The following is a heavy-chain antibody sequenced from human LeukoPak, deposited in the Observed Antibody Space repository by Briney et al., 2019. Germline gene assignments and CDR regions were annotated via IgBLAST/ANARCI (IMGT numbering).Heavy chain of an antibody. CDR3: ARGSGLERRSFDY. Sequence: SETLSLTCTVSGGSISTNYWSWIRQPPGKGLEWIGYVYYSGSTNYKPSLKSRVTISVDKSKNQFSLKLSSVTAADTAVYYCARGSGLERRSFDYWGQGTLVTVSS. CDR1: GGSISTNY. CDR2: VYYSGST. J-gene: IGHJ4*02. D-gene: IGHD1-1*01. V-gene: IGHV4-59*12.